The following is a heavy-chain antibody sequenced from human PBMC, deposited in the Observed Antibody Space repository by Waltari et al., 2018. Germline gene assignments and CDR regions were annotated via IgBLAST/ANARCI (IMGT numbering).Heavy chain of an antibody. D-gene: IGHD6-13*01. Sequence: QVQLQESGPGLVKPSETLSLTCAVSGYSISSGYYWGWIRQPPGKGLEWIGSIYHRGSTYYNPSRKSRVTISVDTSKNQFSLKLSSVTAADTAVYYCARLRSSSWYSDYWGQGTMVTVSS. CDR3: ARLRSSSWYSDY. CDR2: IYHRGST. J-gene: IGHJ3*01. V-gene: IGHV4-38-2*01. CDR1: GYSISSGYY.